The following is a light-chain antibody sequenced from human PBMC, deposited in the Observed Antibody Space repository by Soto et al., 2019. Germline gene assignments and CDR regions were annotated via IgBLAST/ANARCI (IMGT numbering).Light chain of an antibody. CDR2: EVS. CDR1: SSDVGGYDY. V-gene: IGLV2-8*01. J-gene: IGLJ1*01. CDR3: GSYAGYNNYV. Sequence: SALTQPPSASGSPGQSVTISCTGTSSDVGGYDYVSWYQQHPGKAPKVMIYEVSKRPSGVPNRFSGSKSGNTASLTVSGLQAEDEADYYCGSYAGYNNYVFGSGTKVTVL.